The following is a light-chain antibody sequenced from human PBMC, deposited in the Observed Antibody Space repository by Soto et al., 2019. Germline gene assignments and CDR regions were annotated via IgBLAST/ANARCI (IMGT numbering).Light chain of an antibody. Sequence: IQMTQSPSSLSASVGDRVTITCRASQGIGGDAGWYQQKPGKPPKRLLYATSTLQSGIPPRFSGGGFGTEFTLTISSLQPEDFATYYCVQHNSYPWTFGQGTRVEMK. CDR2: ATS. V-gene: IGKV1-17*01. J-gene: IGKJ1*01. CDR3: VQHNSYPWT. CDR1: QGIGGD.